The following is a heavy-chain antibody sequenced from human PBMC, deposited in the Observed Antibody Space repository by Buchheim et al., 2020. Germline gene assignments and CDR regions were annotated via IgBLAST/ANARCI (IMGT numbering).Heavy chain of an antibody. J-gene: IGHJ4*02. D-gene: IGHD3-16*01. CDR2: ISFVSTTI. Sequence: QDQLVESGGDVVQPGRSLRLSCVASGFAFSIYAMQRVRQAPGKGLETVALISFVSTTIKSADSVKGRFTVSRDNFKNTLSLQMGSLRTEVTVLYYCARYDGGSFDYWGQGTL. CDR1: GFAFSIYA. CDR3: ARYDGGSFDY. V-gene: IGHV3-30*04.